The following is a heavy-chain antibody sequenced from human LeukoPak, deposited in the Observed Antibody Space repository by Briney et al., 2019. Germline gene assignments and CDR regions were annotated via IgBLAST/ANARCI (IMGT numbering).Heavy chain of an antibody. CDR2: MYYSGST. D-gene: IGHD4-17*01. V-gene: IGHV4-59*01. CDR3: ARYTTVTSLGWFDP. J-gene: IGHJ5*02. Sequence: SETLSPTCTVPGGSISSYYWSWIRQPPGKGLEWIGYMYYSGSTKYNPSLKSRVTISVDTSKNQFSLKLSSVTAADTAVYYCARYTTVTSLGWFDPWGQGILVTVSS. CDR1: GGSISSYY.